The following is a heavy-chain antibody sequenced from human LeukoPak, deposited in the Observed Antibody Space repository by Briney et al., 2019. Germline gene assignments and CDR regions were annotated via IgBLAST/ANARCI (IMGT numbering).Heavy chain of an antibody. V-gene: IGHV3-53*01. J-gene: IGHJ4*02. CDR1: GFTVSSNY. D-gene: IGHD3-16*01. CDR2: IYSGGST. CDR3: ARDGGDSSHQLDY. Sequence: GGSLRLSCAASGFTVSSNYVSWVRQAPGKGLEWVSVIYSGGSTYYADSVKGRFTISRDNSKNTLYLQMNSLRAEDTAVYYCARDGGDSSHQLDYWGQGTLVTVSS.